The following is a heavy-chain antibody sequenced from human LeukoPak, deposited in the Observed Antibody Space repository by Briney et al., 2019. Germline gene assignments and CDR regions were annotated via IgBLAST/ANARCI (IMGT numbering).Heavy chain of an antibody. CDR1: GGSISSYY. V-gene: IGHV4-4*07. CDR3: ARVSGRFTWYFDL. CDR2: IYSSGTI. J-gene: IGHJ2*01. Sequence: SETLSLTCSVSGGSISSYYWSWIRQPAGKGLEWIGRIYSSGTITYNPSLQSRVTMSVDASKNEFSLKLSSVTAADTAVYYCARVSGRFTWYFDLWGRGTLVTVSS.